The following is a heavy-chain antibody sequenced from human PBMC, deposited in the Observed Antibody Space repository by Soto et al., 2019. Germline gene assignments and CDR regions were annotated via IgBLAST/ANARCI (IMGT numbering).Heavy chain of an antibody. D-gene: IGHD3-22*01. CDR2: ISGSGGST. J-gene: IGHJ4*02. Sequence: GGSLRLSCAASGFTFSSYAMSWVRQAPGKGLEWVSAISGSGGSTYYADSVKGRFTISRDNSKNTLYLQMNSLRAEDTAVYYCARTGYYDSSGYPDYWGQGTLVTVSS. V-gene: IGHV3-23*01. CDR1: GFTFSSYA. CDR3: ARTGYYDSSGYPDY.